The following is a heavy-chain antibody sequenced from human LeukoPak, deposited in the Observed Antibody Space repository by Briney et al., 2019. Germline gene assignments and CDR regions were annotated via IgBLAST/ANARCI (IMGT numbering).Heavy chain of an antibody. Sequence: ASVKVSCKASGYTFTSYYMHWVRQAPGQGLEWMGIINPSGGSTSYAQKFQGRVTMTRDTSISTAYMELSRLRSDDTAVYYCARDMYDSSGSYYFDYWGQGTLVTVSS. V-gene: IGHV1-46*01. J-gene: IGHJ4*02. CDR1: GYTFTSYY. CDR3: ARDMYDSSGSYYFDY. D-gene: IGHD3-22*01. CDR2: INPSGGST.